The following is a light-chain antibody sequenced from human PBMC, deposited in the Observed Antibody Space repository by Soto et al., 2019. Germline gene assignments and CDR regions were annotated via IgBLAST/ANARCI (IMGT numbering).Light chain of an antibody. V-gene: IGKV3-20*01. Sequence: EIVLTQSPGTLSLSPGERATLSCRASQSVSSNYLAWYQQKPGQAHRLLIYGASSRSTGIPDGFSGSGSGTDFTLTISRLEPEDFAVYYCQQYGGSSYTFGQGTKVDIK. CDR2: GAS. CDR1: QSVSSNY. CDR3: QQYGGSSYT. J-gene: IGKJ2*01.